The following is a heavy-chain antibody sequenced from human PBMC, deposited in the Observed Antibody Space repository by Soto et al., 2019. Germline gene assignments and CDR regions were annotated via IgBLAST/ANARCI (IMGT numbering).Heavy chain of an antibody. CDR3: ARGDDYYGMDV. V-gene: IGHV1-18*04. Sequence: ASVKVSCKASGYSSSSYGITWVRQAPGQGLEWMGWISGYHGNTNYAQSLQGRVTMTTDTSTSTAYMDLRSLRSDDTAVYYCARGDDYYGMDVWGQGTTVTVSS. CDR2: ISGYHGNT. CDR1: GYSSSSYG. J-gene: IGHJ6*02.